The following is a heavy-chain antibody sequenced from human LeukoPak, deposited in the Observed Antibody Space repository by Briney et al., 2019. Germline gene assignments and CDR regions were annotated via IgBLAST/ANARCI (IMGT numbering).Heavy chain of an antibody. Sequence: GGSLRLSCAASGFTFSSYSMNWVRQAPGKGLEWVSSISSSSSYIYYADSVKGRFTISRDNAKNSLYLQMNSLRAEDTAVYYCARAGAYTMVRGATYWGQGTLVTVSS. CDR3: ARAGAYTMVRGATY. CDR1: GFTFSSYS. CDR2: ISSSSSYI. J-gene: IGHJ4*02. V-gene: IGHV3-21*04. D-gene: IGHD3-10*01.